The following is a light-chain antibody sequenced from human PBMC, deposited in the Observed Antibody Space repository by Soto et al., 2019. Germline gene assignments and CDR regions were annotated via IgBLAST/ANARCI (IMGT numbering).Light chain of an antibody. V-gene: IGLV1-47*01. CDR3: AAWDDSLSAYVI. CDR2: RNN. Sequence: QAVVTQPPSASGTPGQRVTISCSGSSSNIGSNYVYWYQQVPGTAPKLLIYRNNQRPSGVPDRFSGSKSGTSASLAITGLRSEDEADYYCAAWDDSLSAYVIFGGGTTLTVL. J-gene: IGLJ2*01. CDR1: SSNIGSNY.